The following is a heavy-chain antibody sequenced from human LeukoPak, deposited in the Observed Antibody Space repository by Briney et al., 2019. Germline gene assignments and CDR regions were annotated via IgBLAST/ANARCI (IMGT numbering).Heavy chain of an antibody. CDR2: IIQTSGGATT. Sequence: GGSLRLSCAASGFTFSSAWMTWVRQAPGKGLEWVGRIIQTSGGATTEYAAPVKGRFTISRDDSTNTLYLQMYSLKTEDTAVYYCATGFSTATHDGYWGQGTLVTDSS. J-gene: IGHJ4*02. CDR3: ATGFSTATHDGY. D-gene: IGHD3-3*02. CDR1: GFTFSSAW. V-gene: IGHV3-15*01.